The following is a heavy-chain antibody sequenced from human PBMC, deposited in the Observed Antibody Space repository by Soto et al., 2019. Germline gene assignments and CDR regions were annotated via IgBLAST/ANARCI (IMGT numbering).Heavy chain of an antibody. Sequence: QVQLVQSGAEVKKPGSSVKVSCKASGGTFSSYAISWVRQAPGQGLEWLGGIIPIFGTANYAQKIQGSVTMFGAADYAQKWQGGVTITADESTRTAYMELGSLGAEDRGVYYCACTYPLTGRTDEYGMDVWGQGTTVTVSS. CDR2: IIPIFGTA. CDR3: ACTYPLTGRTDEYGMDV. D-gene: IGHD7-27*01. J-gene: IGHJ6*02. V-gene: IGHV1-69*01. CDR1: GGTFSSYA.